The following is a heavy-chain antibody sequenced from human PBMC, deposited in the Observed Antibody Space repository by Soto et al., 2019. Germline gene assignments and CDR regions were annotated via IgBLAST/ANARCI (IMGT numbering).Heavy chain of an antibody. V-gene: IGHV3-23*01. Sequence: EVQLLESGGGLVQPGGSLRLSCAASGFTFSSYAMSWVRQAPGKGLEWVSAISGSGGSTDYADSVKGRFTISRDNSKNTLYLQMDSLRAEDTAVYYCAKGPYSGYDFDAFDIWGQGTMVTVSS. CDR3: AKGPYSGYDFDAFDI. J-gene: IGHJ3*02. CDR2: ISGSGGST. CDR1: GFTFSSYA. D-gene: IGHD5-12*01.